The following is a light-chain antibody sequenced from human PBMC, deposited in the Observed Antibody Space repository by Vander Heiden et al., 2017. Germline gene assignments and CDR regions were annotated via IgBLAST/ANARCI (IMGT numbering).Light chain of an antibody. CDR3: AAWDGAMNGVV. J-gene: IGLJ2*01. Sequence: QSVVTQPPSASGTPGQRVSISCSGSSPNIGTYTVNWYQQVPGTAPKLRMYDDKQRPSGVPDRFSGSRSGTSASLAISGLQSEDEAVYYCAAWDGAMNGVVFGGGTKLTVL. CDR1: SPNIGTYT. CDR2: DDK. V-gene: IGLV1-44*01.